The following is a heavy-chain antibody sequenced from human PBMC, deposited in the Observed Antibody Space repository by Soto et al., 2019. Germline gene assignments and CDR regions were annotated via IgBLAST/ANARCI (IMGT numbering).Heavy chain of an antibody. J-gene: IGHJ4*02. CDR1: GGSISNYY. CDR3: ARHTMERTSGDFDY. D-gene: IGHD1-1*01. Sequence: SETLSLTCTVSGGSISNYYWSWIRQPPGKGLDWIGCIYYTGSTYYNPSLKSRVTMSVDTSKNQFSLTLSSVTAADTAVYYCARHTMERTSGDFDYWGQGTLVTVSS. CDR2: IYYTGST. V-gene: IGHV4-59*08.